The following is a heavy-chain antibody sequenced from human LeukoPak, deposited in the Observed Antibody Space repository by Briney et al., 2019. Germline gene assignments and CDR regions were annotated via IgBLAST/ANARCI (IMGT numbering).Heavy chain of an antibody. D-gene: IGHD3-3*01. CDR2: ISAYNGNT. CDR1: GYTFTSYG. V-gene: IGHV1-18*01. CDR3: AIYERFLEWFPILEAFDI. Sequence: ASVKVSCKASGYTFTSYGIIWVRQAPGQGLEWMGWISAYNGNTNYAQKLQGRVTMTTDTSTSTAYMELRSLRSDDTAVYYCAIYERFLEWFPILEAFDIWGQGTMVTVSS. J-gene: IGHJ3*02.